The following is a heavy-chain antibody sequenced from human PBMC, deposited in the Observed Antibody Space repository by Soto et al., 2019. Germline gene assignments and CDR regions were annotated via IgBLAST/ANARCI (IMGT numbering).Heavy chain of an antibody. J-gene: IGHJ6*02. CDR2: ISYDGSNK. CDR3: ATLPTLIAARNYYYYGMDV. Sequence: GGSLRLSCAASGFTFSSYGMHWVRQAPGKGLEWVAVISYDGSNKYYADSVKGRFTISRDNSKNTLYLQMNRMRAEDTAVYYCATLPTLIAARNYYYYGMDVWGQGTTVTVSS. D-gene: IGHD6-6*01. V-gene: IGHV3-30*03. CDR1: GFTFSSYG.